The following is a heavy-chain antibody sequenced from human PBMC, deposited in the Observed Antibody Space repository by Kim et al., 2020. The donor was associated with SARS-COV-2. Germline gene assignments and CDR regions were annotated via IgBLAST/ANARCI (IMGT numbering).Heavy chain of an antibody. CDR3: ARSMGGRRGIVVVVAATEKYYFDY. V-gene: IGHV4-34*01. D-gene: IGHD2-15*01. CDR2: INHSGST. CDR1: GGSFSGYY. J-gene: IGHJ4*02. Sequence: SETLSLTCAVYGGSFSGYYWSWIRQPPGKGLEWIGEINHSGSTNYNPSLKSRVTISVDTSKNQFSLKLSSVTAADTAVYYCARSMGGRRGIVVVVAATEKYYFDYWGQGTLVTVSS.